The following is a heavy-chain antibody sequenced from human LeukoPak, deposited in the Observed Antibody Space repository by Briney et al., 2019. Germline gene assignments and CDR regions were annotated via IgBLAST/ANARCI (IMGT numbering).Heavy chain of an antibody. CDR2: IYSSGTN. CDR1: GGSISTYS. J-gene: IGHJ5*02. V-gene: IGHV4-4*07. Sequence: PSETLSLTCSVSGGSISTYSWSWIRQPAGKGLEWIGRIYSSGTNYYNPSLKSRVTMSLDTSRKQVSLEVRSVTAADTAVYYCVRDDPGCFDPWGRGTLVTVSS. CDR3: VRDDPGCFDP. D-gene: IGHD4/OR15-4a*01.